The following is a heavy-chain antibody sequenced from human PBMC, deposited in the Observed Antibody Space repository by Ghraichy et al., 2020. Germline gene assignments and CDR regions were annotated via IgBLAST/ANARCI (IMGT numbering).Heavy chain of an antibody. Sequence: ASVKVSCKASGYAFNGYYMHWVRQAPGQGLEWMGWINPNSGGTNYAQKFQGRVIMTRDTSISTAYMEVSSLRFDDTAVYYCARARLRFSEWILSPGGYHYGMDVWGQGTTVIVSS. CDR2: INPNSGGT. V-gene: IGHV1-2*02. CDR1: GYAFNGYY. CDR3: ARARLRFSEWILSPGGYHYGMDV. J-gene: IGHJ6*02. D-gene: IGHD3-3*01.